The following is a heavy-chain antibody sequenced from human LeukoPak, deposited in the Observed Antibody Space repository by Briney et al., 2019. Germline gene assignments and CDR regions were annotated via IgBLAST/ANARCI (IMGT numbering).Heavy chain of an antibody. J-gene: IGHJ2*01. CDR3: ARALNYWYFDL. Sequence: VKPGGSLRLSCAASGFTFSTYSMNWVRQAPGKGLEWVSSIGTSSSYIYYADSVKGRFTISRDNAKNSLYLQMNSLRAEDTAVYYCARALNYWYFDLWGRGTLVTVSS. CDR1: GFTFSTYS. CDR2: IGTSSSYI. V-gene: IGHV3-21*01.